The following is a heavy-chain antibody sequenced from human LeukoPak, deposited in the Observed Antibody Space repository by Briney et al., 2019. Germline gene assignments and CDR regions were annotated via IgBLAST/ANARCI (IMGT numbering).Heavy chain of an antibody. Sequence: ASVKVSCKASGYIFTDYYMHWVRQAPGQGLEWMGIISPSSDNTRYAQKFQGRVTMARDTSTSTVYMELSSLRAEDTAVYYCAKGALRAPLGDAFDIWGQGTMVTVSS. CDR1: GYIFTDYY. V-gene: IGHV1-46*01. CDR3: AKGALRAPLGDAFDI. CDR2: ISPSSDNT. D-gene: IGHD3-3*01. J-gene: IGHJ3*02.